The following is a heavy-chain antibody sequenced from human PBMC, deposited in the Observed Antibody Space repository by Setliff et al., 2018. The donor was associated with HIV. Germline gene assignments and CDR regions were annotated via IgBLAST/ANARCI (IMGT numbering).Heavy chain of an antibody. J-gene: IGHJ4*02. D-gene: IGHD2-21*02. CDR2: INHSGST. CDR3: ARLSGDYYYFDY. CDR1: GGSFSGSY. Sequence: SETLSLTCAVYGGSFSGSYWSWIRQPPGKGLEWIGEINHSGSTNYSPSLKSRVTISVDTSKNQFSLKLSSVTAADTAVYYCARLSGDYYYFDYWGQGTLVTVSS. V-gene: IGHV4-34*01.